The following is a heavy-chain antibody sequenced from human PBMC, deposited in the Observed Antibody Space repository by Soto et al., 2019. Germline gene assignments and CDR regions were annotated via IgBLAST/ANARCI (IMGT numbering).Heavy chain of an antibody. CDR3: AKWFGELPHL. V-gene: IGHV3-73*01. CDR2: IRTISDRYAT. CDR1: GFAFSGSA. J-gene: IGHJ4*02. Sequence: PGGSLRLSCAASGFAFSGSALHWVRQASGKGLEWLGRIRTISDRYATSYGASVKGRFTISRDDSKNTAYLQMSSLKTEDTAVYYCAKWFGELPHLWGQGTLVTVSS. D-gene: IGHD3-10*01.